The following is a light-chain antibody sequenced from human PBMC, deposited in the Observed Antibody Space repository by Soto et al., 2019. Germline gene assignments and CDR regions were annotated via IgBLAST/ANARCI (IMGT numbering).Light chain of an antibody. V-gene: IGKV1-5*01. Sequence: IQLTQTPPTLSASIGDRVTITCRASQSLSGWLAWYQQTPGKAPKLLISDAFRLESGVPSRFRGSGSGTEFSLTISSLQPGDSATFYCQQYASYPWTFGRGTKVDIK. CDR1: QSLSGW. J-gene: IGKJ1*01. CDR3: QQYASYPWT. CDR2: DAF.